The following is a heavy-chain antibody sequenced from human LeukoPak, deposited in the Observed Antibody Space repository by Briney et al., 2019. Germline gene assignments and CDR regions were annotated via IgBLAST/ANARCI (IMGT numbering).Heavy chain of an antibody. Sequence: PGGSLRLSCTASGFTFSSYAMSWVRQAPGKGLEWVSAISGSGGSTYYADSVKGRFTISRDNSKNTLYLQMNSLRAEDTAVYYCAKDGGFWSGYYPYWGLGTLVTVSS. CDR2: ISGSGGST. V-gene: IGHV3-23*01. CDR1: GFTFSSYA. CDR3: AKDGGFWSGYYPY. D-gene: IGHD3-3*01. J-gene: IGHJ4*02.